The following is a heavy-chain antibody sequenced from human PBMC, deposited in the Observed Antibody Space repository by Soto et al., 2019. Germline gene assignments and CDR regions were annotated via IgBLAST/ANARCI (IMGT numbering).Heavy chain of an antibody. CDR3: ARVRAARNYFDY. J-gene: IGHJ4*02. Sequence: ASVKVSCKASGYTFTGYYMHWVRQAPGQGLEWMGWINPNSGGTNYAQKFQGRVTMTRDTSISTAYMELSRLRSDDTAVYYCARVRAARNYFDYWGQGTPVTVSS. CDR1: GYTFTGYY. D-gene: IGHD6-6*01. V-gene: IGHV1-2*02. CDR2: INPNSGGT.